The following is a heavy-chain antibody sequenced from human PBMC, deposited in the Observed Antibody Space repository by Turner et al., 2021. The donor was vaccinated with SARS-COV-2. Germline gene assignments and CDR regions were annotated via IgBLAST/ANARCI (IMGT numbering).Heavy chain of an antibody. CDR1: RYTFTDYY. Sequence: QVQLVQSGAELKQPGASVTVSCTTSRYTFTDYYIHWVRQAPGQGLEWIGWISPNSGGTHYARKFQGWVTMTRDTSVSVVYLELSRLKSDDTAVYYCARGAFDISPDAFDIWGQGTMVTVSS. CDR3: ARGAFDISPDAFDI. V-gene: IGHV1-2*04. CDR2: ISPNSGGT. J-gene: IGHJ3*02. D-gene: IGHD3-22*01.